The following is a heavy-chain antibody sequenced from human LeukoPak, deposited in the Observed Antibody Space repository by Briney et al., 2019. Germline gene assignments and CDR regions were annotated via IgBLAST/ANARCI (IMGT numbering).Heavy chain of an antibody. CDR3: ARSLLTTATGTGRAFDI. CDR2: ISGSGGST. V-gene: IGHV3-23*01. Sequence: HSGGSLRLSCAASGFTLSSYAMSWVRQAPGKGLEWVSAISGSGGSTYYADSVKGRFTISRDNSKNTLYLQMNSLRAEDTAVYYCARSLLTTATGTGRAFDIWGQGTMVTVSA. J-gene: IGHJ3*02. D-gene: IGHD1-1*01. CDR1: GFTLSSYA.